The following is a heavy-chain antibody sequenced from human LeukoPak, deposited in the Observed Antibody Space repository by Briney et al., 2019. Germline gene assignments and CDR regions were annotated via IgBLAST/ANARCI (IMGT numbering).Heavy chain of an antibody. Sequence: SETLSLTCAVYGGSFSGYYWSWIRQPPGKGLEWIGYIYYSGSTNYNPSLNSRVTISLDTSKNQFSLMLRSLTAADTAVYYCARRYTASPGERFDYWGPGTLVTVSS. V-gene: IGHV4-59*08. CDR3: ARRYTASPGERFDY. D-gene: IGHD2-2*02. CDR1: GGSFSGYY. J-gene: IGHJ4*02. CDR2: IYYSGST.